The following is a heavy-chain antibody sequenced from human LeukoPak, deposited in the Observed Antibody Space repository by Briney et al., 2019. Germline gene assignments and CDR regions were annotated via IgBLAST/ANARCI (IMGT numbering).Heavy chain of an antibody. V-gene: IGHV3-53*01. Sequence: GGSVRLFCGPSSLNDSSNYMSWLRQAPGKGLEWVSVIYRVGCTYDADFVKGRFTIPRDKSKNTLYLPMNSLRAEDTPVYYCTRETRWQQLVYFDYCGQGNLGSVSS. CDR3: TRETRWQQLVYFDY. CDR2: IYRVGCT. D-gene: IGHD6-13*01. J-gene: IGHJ4*02. CDR1: SLNDSSNY.